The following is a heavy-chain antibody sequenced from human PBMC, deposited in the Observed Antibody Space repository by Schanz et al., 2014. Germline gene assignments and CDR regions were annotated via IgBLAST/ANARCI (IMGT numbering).Heavy chain of an antibody. Sequence: EVQLVESGGGLVKPGGSLRLSCAASGFSFSDYSMSWVRQAPGKGLEWVSSLSGGSSYIFYADSVKGRFTISRDNARYSLYLEMNSLRAEDTAVYFCASLIGTTSAHFYGMDVWGQGTTVTVSS. D-gene: IGHD1-7*01. V-gene: IGHV3-21*04. CDR3: ASLIGTTSAHFYGMDV. CDR2: LSGGSSYI. J-gene: IGHJ6*02. CDR1: GFSFSDYS.